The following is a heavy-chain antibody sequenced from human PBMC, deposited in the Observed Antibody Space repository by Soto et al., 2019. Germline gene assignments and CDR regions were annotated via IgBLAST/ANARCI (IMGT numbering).Heavy chain of an antibody. CDR2: IIPIFGTA. CDR3: ARDVPIGPRGSGYYRFDY. J-gene: IGHJ4*02. D-gene: IGHD3-22*01. Sequence: QVQLVQSGAEVKKPGSSVKVSCKASGGTFSSYAISWVRQAPGQGLEWMGGIIPIFGTANYAQKFQGRVTITAGXXTXTXXMELSSLRSEDTAVYYWARDVPIGPRGSGYYRFDYWGQGTLVTVSS. V-gene: IGHV1-69*12. CDR1: GGTFSSYA.